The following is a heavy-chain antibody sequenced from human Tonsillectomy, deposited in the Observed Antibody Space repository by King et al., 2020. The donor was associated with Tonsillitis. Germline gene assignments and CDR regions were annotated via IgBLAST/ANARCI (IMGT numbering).Heavy chain of an antibody. D-gene: IGHD2/OR15-2a*01. Sequence: DVQLVESGGGLVQPGRSLRLSCTVTGFRFGDYAMSWFRQSPGKGLEWVGFIRRTTHGGTTENAASVKGRFSISRDDSKSTAYLQMESLKTEDTAVYYCCRNRCNAGTCAHDNWGQGTLVTVSA. J-gene: IGHJ4*02. CDR1: GFRFGDYA. CDR2: IRRTTHGGTT. CDR3: CRNRCNAGTCAHDN. V-gene: IGHV3-49*03.